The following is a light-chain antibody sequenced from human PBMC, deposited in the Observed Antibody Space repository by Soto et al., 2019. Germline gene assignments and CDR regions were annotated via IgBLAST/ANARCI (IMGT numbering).Light chain of an antibody. Sequence: EIVLTQSPGTLSLSPGERATLSCRASHSVSSSYLAWYQQKPGQPPRLLIYDASSRATGIPDRFSGSGSGTDFTLTITRLEPEDFAVYYCQHYRTSFGGGTKVEIK. J-gene: IGKJ4*01. CDR2: DAS. V-gene: IGKV3-20*01. CDR3: QHYRTS. CDR1: HSVSSSY.